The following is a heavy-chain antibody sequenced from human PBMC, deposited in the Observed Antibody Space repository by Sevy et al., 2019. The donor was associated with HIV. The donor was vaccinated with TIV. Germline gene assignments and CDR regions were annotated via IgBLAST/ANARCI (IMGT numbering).Heavy chain of an antibody. D-gene: IGHD3-10*01. Sequence: GGSLRLSCVTSGFTFSSYAMSWVRQTPGKGLEWVSAIGGSADYTYYADSVKGRFTISRVNSKITLYLQMNGLRSEDTAVYSCAKEVSEHSYSDYWGQGLLVTVSS. CDR1: GFTFSSYA. V-gene: IGHV3-23*01. J-gene: IGHJ4*02. CDR3: AKEVSEHSYSDY. CDR2: IGGSADYT.